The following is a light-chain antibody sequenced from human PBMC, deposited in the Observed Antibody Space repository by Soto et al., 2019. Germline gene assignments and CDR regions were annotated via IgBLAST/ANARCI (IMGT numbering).Light chain of an antibody. J-gene: IGKJ4*01. V-gene: IGKV3-15*01. Sequence: SVLTQSPGTLSLSPWERATVSCRARQTVNSSYLAWYQRKPGQAPRLLIYGASTRATGLPARFSGSGSGTQFTLTISSLQSEDCAIYYCQQYHTWPITFGGGTKVDIK. CDR2: GAS. CDR1: QTVNSSY. CDR3: QQYHTWPIT.